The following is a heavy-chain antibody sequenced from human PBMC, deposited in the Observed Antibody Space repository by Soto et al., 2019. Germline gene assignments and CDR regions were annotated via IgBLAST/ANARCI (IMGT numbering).Heavy chain of an antibody. J-gene: IGHJ6*02. CDR3: ARDSYKTATTGYYGMDV. CDR2: IGRRGNYT. CDR1: EFTFSDYY. V-gene: IGHV3-11*05. D-gene: IGHD1-1*01. Sequence: QAQLLQSGGGLVKPGGSLRLSCAASEFTFSDYYMGWIRQAPGKGLEWIAYIGRRGNYTNYADSVEGRFTISRDNAKNSVYLQMNSLRVEDTATYFCARDSYKTATTGYYGMDVWGQGTTVIVSS.